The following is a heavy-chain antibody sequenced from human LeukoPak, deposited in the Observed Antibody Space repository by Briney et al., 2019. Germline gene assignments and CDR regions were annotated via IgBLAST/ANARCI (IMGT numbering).Heavy chain of an antibody. CDR1: GFTFSSYA. D-gene: IGHD1-26*01. V-gene: IGHV3-30-3*01. CDR2: ISYDGSNK. CDR3: ARDRQLLDY. Sequence: GGSLRLSCAASGFTFSSYAMHWVRQAPGRGLEWVAVISYDGSNKYYADSVKGRVTISRDNSKNTLYLQMNSLRAEDTAVYYCARDRQLLDYWGQGTLVTVSS. J-gene: IGHJ4*02.